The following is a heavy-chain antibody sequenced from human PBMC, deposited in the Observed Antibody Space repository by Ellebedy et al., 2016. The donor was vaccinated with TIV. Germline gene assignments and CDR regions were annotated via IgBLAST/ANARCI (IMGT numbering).Heavy chain of an antibody. CDR3: ARRDIVGAIADY. CDR2: IYYSGST. V-gene: IGHV4-31*03. D-gene: IGHD1-26*01. Sequence: SETLSLTXTVSGGSLSSGGYYLSWIRQHPGKGLEWIGYIYYSGSTYYNPSLKSRVTISVDTSKNQFSLKLSSVTAADTAVYYCARRDIVGAIADYWGQGTLVTVSS. CDR1: GGSLSSGGYY. J-gene: IGHJ4*02.